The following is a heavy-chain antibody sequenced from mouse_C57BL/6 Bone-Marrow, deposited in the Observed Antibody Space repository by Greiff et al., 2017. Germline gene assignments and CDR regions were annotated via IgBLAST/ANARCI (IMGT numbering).Heavy chain of an antibody. CDR1: GYSFTGYY. V-gene: IGHV1-42*01. Sequence: EVQLQQSGPELVKPGASVKISCKASGYSFTGYYMNWVKQSPEKSLEWIGEINPSTGGTTYNQKFKAKATLTVDKSSSTAYMQLKSLTSEDSAVYYCAGYYYYGAYWGQGTLVTVSA. J-gene: IGHJ3*01. CDR2: INPSTGGT. CDR3: AGYYYYGAY. D-gene: IGHD2-4*01.